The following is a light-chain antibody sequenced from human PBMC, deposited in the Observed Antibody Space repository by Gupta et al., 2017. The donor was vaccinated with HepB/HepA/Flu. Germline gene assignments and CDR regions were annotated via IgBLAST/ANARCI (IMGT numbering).Light chain of an antibody. J-gene: IGKJ1*01. V-gene: IGKV3-20*01. CDR2: GAS. Sequence: EIVLTQSPGPLSLSPGERATLSCRASQSGSSTYLAWYQQKPGQAPRLLIYGASSRATGSPDRCSGSGSGTDVTITISRREPEDFAVYYCQQYGTSPRAFGQGTKVGIK. CDR3: QQYGTSPRA. CDR1: QSGSSTY.